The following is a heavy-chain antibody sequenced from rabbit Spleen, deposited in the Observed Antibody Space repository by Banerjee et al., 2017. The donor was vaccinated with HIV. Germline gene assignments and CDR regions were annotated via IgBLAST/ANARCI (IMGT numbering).Heavy chain of an antibody. CDR1: GFSFSDRDV. Sequence: QEQLVESGGGLVKPEGSLTLTCKATGFSFSDRDVMCWVRQAPGKGLEYIGTISTGGSTYYASWAKGRFTISKTSSTTVTLQMTSLTAADTATYFCARESFYNADGDDKGFNLWGQGTLVTVS. J-gene: IGHJ4*01. CDR3: ARESFYNADGDDKGFNL. D-gene: IGHD2-1*01. V-gene: IGHV1S45*01. CDR2: ISTGGST.